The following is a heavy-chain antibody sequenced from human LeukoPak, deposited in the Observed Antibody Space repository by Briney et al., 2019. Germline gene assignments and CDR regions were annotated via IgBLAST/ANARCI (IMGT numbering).Heavy chain of an antibody. Sequence: GGSLRLSCAASGFTFSDYYMSWIRQAPGKGLEWVSYISSSGSTIYYADSVKGRFTISRDNAKSSLYLQMNSLRAEDTAVYYCARDRGSGDYGQYYYYYYYMDVWGKGTTVTISS. J-gene: IGHJ6*03. V-gene: IGHV3-11*01. CDR2: ISSSGSTI. CDR3: ARDRGSGDYGQYYYYYYYMDV. CDR1: GFTFSDYY. D-gene: IGHD4-17*01.